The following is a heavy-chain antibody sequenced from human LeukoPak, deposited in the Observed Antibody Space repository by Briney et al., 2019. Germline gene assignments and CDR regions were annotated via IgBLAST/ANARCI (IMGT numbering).Heavy chain of an antibody. Sequence: SETLSLTCTVSGGSISSSSYYWGWIRQPPGKGLEWIGSIYYSGSTYYNPSLKSRVTISVDTSKNQFSLKLSSVTAADTAVYYCARRNSNYVAYYFDYWGQGTLVTVSS. J-gene: IGHJ4*02. CDR3: ARRNSNYVAYYFDY. D-gene: IGHD4-11*01. V-gene: IGHV4-39*01. CDR2: IYYSGST. CDR1: GGSISSSSYY.